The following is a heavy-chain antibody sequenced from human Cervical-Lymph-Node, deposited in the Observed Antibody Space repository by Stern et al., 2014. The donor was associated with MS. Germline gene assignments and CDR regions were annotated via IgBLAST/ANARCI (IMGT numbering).Heavy chain of an antibody. CDR2: FDPEDGET. J-gene: IGHJ6*02. Sequence: QVQLQQSGAEVKKPGASVKVSCKVSGYTLTELSMHWVRQAPGTGLEWMGGFDPEDGETIYAQKFQGRVTMTEDTSTDTAYMELSSLRSEDTAVYYCATDRDDFRSGYSAPTKGYGLDVWGQGTTVTVTS. V-gene: IGHV1-24*01. D-gene: IGHD3-3*01. CDR1: GYTLTELS. CDR3: ATDRDDFRSGYSAPTKGYGLDV.